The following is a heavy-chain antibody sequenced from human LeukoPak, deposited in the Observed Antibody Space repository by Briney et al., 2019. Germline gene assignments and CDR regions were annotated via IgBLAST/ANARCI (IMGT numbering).Heavy chain of an antibody. V-gene: IGHV3-23*01. CDR3: AKDVNWESSNFDY. Sequence: GGSLRLSCAASGFTFSSYAMSWVRQAPGKGLEWVSAISGSGGSTYYADSVRGRFTISRDNSKNTLYLQMNSLRAEDTAVYYCAKDVNWESSNFDYWGQGTLVTVSS. J-gene: IGHJ4*02. D-gene: IGHD1-1*01. CDR1: GFTFSSYA. CDR2: ISGSGGST.